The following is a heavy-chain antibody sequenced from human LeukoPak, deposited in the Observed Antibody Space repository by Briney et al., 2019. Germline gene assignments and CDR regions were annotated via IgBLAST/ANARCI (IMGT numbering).Heavy chain of an antibody. CDR3: ARGRSIAAAGNYFDC. D-gene: IGHD6-13*01. Sequence: GASVKVSCKASGGTFSSYAISWVRQAPGQGLEWMGGIIPIFGTANYAQKFQGRVTITTDESTSTAYMELSSLRSEDTAVYYCARGRSIAAAGNYFDCWGQGTLVTVSS. CDR2: IIPIFGTA. CDR1: GGTFSSYA. V-gene: IGHV1-69*05. J-gene: IGHJ4*02.